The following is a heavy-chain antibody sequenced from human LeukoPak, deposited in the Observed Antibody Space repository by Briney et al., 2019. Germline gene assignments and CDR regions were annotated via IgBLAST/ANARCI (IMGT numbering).Heavy chain of an antibody. CDR1: TFTFCNYP. D-gene: IGHD2-2*01. Sequence: TGQSLRLSCTSDTFTFCNYPLSWVRQAPGRGLEWITFIKTQPFGGTSEYAASVKGRFFFSRDDSKNIAYLQMNRVKTEDTAVYYCTRHQSPYLDAFDLWGQGTMVIVTS. V-gene: IGHV3-49*02. CDR2: IKTQPFGGTS. J-gene: IGHJ3*01. CDR3: TRHQSPYLDAFDL.